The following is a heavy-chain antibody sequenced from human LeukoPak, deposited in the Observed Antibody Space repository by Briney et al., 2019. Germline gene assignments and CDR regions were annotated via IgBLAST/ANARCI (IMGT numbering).Heavy chain of an antibody. V-gene: IGHV1-2*02. J-gene: IGHJ3*02. D-gene: IGHD3-22*01. CDR2: INPNSGGT. CDR1: GYTFTGYY. CDR3: ASQITMIVVDPDAFDI. Sequence: ASVKVSCKASGYTFTGYYMHWVRQAPGQGLEWMEWINPNSGGTNYAQKFQGRVTMTRDTSISTAYMELSRLRSDDTAVYYCASQITMIVVDPDAFDIWDQGTMVTVSS.